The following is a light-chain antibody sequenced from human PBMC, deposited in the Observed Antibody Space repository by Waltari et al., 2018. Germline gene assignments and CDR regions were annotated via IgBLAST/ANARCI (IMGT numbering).Light chain of an antibody. CDR3: AVWDDSLNGPL. V-gene: IGLV1-44*01. Sequence: QSVLPQPPSASGTPWQRVSISCSGGDSSIGSTTVNWYRQLPGTSTKLLMFTTDQRPSGVTDRLSGSKHGPAASLAISGLQSEDEADYHCAVWDDSLNGPLLGGGTKLPVL. CDR1: DSSIGSTT. CDR2: TTD. J-gene: IGLJ2*01.